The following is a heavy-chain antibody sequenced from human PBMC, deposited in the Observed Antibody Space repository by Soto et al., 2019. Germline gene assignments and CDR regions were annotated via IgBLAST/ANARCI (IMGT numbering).Heavy chain of an antibody. CDR3: ARERAPGQGALDH. CDR2: INPSGGST. D-gene: IGHD7-27*01. Sequence: ASVKVSCKASGYTFTSYYMHWVRQAPGQGLEWMGIINPSGGSTSYAQKFQGRVTMTRDTSTSTVYMELSSLRSEDTAVYYCARERAPGQGALDHWGQGTLVTVS. V-gene: IGHV1-46*01. CDR1: GYTFTSYY. J-gene: IGHJ5*02.